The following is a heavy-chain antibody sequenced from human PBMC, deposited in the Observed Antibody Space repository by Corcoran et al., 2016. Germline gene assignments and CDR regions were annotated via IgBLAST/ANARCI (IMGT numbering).Heavy chain of an antibody. V-gene: IGHV6-1*01. CDR2: AYYRSKWYN. D-gene: IGHD1-26*01. CDR3: ARDPPCAVSVFDS. J-gene: IGHJ5*01. CDR1: GDSVSSNSAT. Sequence: QVQLQQSGPGLVKPSQTLSLTCVISGDSVSSNSATWNWIRQSPSRGLEWLGRAYYRSKWYNEYAVSVKGRITISPDTSKNQFSLQLNSVTPEDTAVYYCARDPPCAVSVFDSWGQGTLVTVSS.